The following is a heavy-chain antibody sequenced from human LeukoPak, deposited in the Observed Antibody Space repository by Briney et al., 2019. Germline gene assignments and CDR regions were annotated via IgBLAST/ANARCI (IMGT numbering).Heavy chain of an antibody. D-gene: IGHD2-15*01. J-gene: IGHJ4*02. V-gene: IGHV4-59*08. CDR2: IYYSGST. CDR1: GGSISNYY. Sequence: SETLALTCTVSGGSISNYYWSWIRQPPGKGLDWIGYIYYSGSTNYNPSLKSRVTISVDTSKNQFSLKLSSMTAADTAVYYCARLTCSGGSCYDGYWGQGTLVTVSS. CDR3: ARLTCSGGSCYDGY.